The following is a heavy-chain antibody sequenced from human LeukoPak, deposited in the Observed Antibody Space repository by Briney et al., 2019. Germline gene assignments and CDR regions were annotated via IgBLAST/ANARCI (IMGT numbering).Heavy chain of an antibody. CDR3: AATSRVVVSFDY. V-gene: IGHV4-59*06. CDR1: GGSIISYG. J-gene: IGHJ4*02. CDR2: IYYSGST. D-gene: IGHD2-21*01. Sequence: PSETLSLTCTVSGGSIISYGWSWIRQPPGKGLEWIGYIYYSGSTYYNPSLKSRVTISVDTSKNQFSLKLSSVTAADAAVYYCAATSRVVVSFDYWGQGTLVTVSS.